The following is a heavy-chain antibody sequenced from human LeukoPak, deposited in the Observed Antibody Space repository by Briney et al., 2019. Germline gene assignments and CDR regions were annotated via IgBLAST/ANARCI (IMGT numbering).Heavy chain of an antibody. CDR1: GSTFSNYW. J-gene: IGHJ4*02. CDR2: IKQDGSEK. D-gene: IGHD6-25*01. V-gene: IGHV3-7*03. Sequence: GGSLRLSCAASGSTFSNYWMSWVRQAPGKGLEWVANIKQDGSEKYYVDSVKGRFTISRDNAKNSLYLQMNTLRAEDTAVYYCAKGGSAKFDYWGQGTLVTVSS. CDR3: AKGGSAKFDY.